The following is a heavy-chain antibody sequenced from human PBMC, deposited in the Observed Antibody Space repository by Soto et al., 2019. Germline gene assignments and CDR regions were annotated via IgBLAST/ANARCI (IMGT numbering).Heavy chain of an antibody. Sequence: EVQLVESGGGLVQPGGSLRLSCAASGFTVSSNYMSWVRQAPGKGLEWVSVIYSGGSTYYADSVKGRFTISSDNSKNSVYLQMNSLRAEDTAVYYCAREGVGYSGGCSPGDWGQGTLVTVCS. CDR3: AREGVGYSGGCSPGD. CDR2: IYSGGST. V-gene: IGHV3-66*01. J-gene: IGHJ4*02. CDR1: GFTVSSNY. D-gene: IGHD6-19*01.